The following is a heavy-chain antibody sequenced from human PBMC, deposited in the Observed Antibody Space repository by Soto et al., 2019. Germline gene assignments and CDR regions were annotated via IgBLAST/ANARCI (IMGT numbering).Heavy chain of an antibody. D-gene: IGHD3-16*01. V-gene: IGHV3-30*03. J-gene: IGHJ4*02. CDR2: ILHDGSDQ. CDR3: ARDSRINRPLHSGGIIDYSPWRTYVGIDS. CDR1: GFTFGDFG. Sequence: QVQLVESGGGVVQPGESLRLSCAASGFTFGDFGIHWVRQAPGKGLEWVAFILHDGSDQWHADSVKGRLTISRDNSKNTLFVQMNSLRAEDTALYFCARDSRINRPLHSGGIIDYSPWRTYVGIDSWGRGTLVIVSS.